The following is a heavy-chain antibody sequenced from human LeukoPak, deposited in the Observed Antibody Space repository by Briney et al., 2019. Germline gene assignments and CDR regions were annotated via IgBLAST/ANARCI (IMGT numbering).Heavy chain of an antibody. D-gene: IGHD2-2*01. V-gene: IGHV4-61*01. CDR3: AREVPAAPRSAFDI. Sequence: PSETLSLTCSVSGAPLTNPTYFQWSWIRRPPGKGLEVIGSLYASGSAKLNPSLESRLSMSLDPSTSQFFLKLSSVTAEDSALYYCAREVPAAPRSAFDIWGQGTMVTVSS. J-gene: IGHJ3*02. CDR1: GAPLTNPTYF. CDR2: LYASGSA.